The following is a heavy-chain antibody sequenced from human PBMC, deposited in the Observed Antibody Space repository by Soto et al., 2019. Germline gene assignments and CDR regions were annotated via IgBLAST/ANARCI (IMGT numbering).Heavy chain of an antibody. CDR1: DFTFTNAW. CDR3: TSRRSGSRDFDY. CDR2: IKSKTDGGTT. V-gene: IGHV3-15*07. J-gene: IGHJ4*02. D-gene: IGHD3-10*01. Sequence: EVQLVESGGDLVQPGGSLRLSCVASDFTFTNAWMIWVRQAPGKGLEWVGRIKSKTDGGTTDYAATVKGRFTVSRDDSKNTLYLQMNGLKTEDTAVYYCTSRRSGSRDFDYCGQGTLVTVSS.